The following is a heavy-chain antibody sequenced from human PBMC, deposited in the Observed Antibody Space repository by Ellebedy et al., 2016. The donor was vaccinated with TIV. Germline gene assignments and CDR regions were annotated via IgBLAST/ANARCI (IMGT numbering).Heavy chain of an antibody. CDR2: IYQDGSVQ. CDR1: GFSFRSYW. CDR3: ARRGSYGDYAVQINSWFDT. D-gene: IGHD4-17*01. J-gene: IGHJ5*02. Sequence: GGSLRLSCAASGFSFRSYWMTWVRQAPGKGLQWVANIYQDGSVQYYVDSVKGRFTISRDNADNSLFLQMNSLRAEDTDVYYCARRGSYGDYAVQINSWFDTWGRGTLVAVSS. V-gene: IGHV3-7*01.